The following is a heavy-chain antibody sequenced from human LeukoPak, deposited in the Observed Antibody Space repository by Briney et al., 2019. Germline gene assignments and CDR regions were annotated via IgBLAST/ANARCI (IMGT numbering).Heavy chain of an antibody. CDR2: IYYTGIT. J-gene: IGHJ4*02. CDR1: FGSISSGGHY. V-gene: IGHV4-31*03. Sequence: SETLSLTCIVSFGSISSGGHYWSWIRQDPGKGLEWIGFIYYTGITYFNPSLKSRVTMSVDTSKNQFSLNLSSVTVADTAVYYCARVPVILRFGEPIGPPDYWGQGTLVTVSS. CDR3: ARVPVILRFGEPIGPPDY. D-gene: IGHD3-10*01.